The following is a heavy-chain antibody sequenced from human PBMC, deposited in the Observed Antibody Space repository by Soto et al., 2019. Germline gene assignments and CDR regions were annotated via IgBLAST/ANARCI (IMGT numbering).Heavy chain of an antibody. J-gene: IGHJ5*02. D-gene: IGHD2-15*01. CDR1: GDSVSSNSAA. V-gene: IGHV6-1*01. Sequence: SRTLSLTCAISGDSVSSNSAAWNWIRQSPSRGLEWLGRTYYRSKWYNDYAISVKSRITINPDTSKNQFSLQLHSVIPEDTAVYYCARAALGSDRYTLDPFDPWGQGTLVTVSS. CDR3: ARAALGSDRYTLDPFDP. CDR2: TYYRSKWYN.